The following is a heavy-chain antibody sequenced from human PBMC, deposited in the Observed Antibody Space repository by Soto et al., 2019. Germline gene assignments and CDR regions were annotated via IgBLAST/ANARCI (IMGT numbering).Heavy chain of an antibody. CDR1: GFTVSSNY. Sequence: PGGSLRLSCAASGFTVSSNYMSWVRQAPGKGLEWVSVIYSGGSTYYADSVKGRFTISRDNSKNTLYLQMNSLRAEDTAVYYCARSSNSIAAAGTGLDYWGQGTLVTVSS. CDR2: IYSGGST. D-gene: IGHD6-13*01. V-gene: IGHV3-53*01. J-gene: IGHJ4*02. CDR3: ARSSNSIAAAGTGLDY.